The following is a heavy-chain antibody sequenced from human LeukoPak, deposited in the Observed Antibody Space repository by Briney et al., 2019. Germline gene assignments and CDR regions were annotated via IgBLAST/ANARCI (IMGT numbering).Heavy chain of an antibody. CDR3: AGDKETTGNGRPNWFDP. J-gene: IGHJ5*02. Sequence: PSETLSLTCAVSGYSISSGYYWGWIRQPPGKGLQWIGSIFQRGYSYYNPSLKSRVTISVDTSRNQFSLELSSVTAADTAVYYCAGDKETTGNGRPNWFDPWGQGTLVTVSS. D-gene: IGHD1-1*01. CDR2: IFQRGYS. V-gene: IGHV4-38-2*01. CDR1: GYSISSGYY.